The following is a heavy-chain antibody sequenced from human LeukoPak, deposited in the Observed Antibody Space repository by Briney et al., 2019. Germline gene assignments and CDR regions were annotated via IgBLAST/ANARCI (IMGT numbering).Heavy chain of an antibody. CDR2: ISGSGGST. Sequence: GGSLRLSCAASGFTFSSYGMNWVRQAPGKGLEWVSAISGSGGSTYYADSVKGRFTISRDNSKNTLYLQMNSLRAEDTAVYYCAKGPDKCSSTSCFSWFDPWGQGTLVTVSS. CDR1: GFTFSSYG. V-gene: IGHV3-23*01. CDR3: AKGPDKCSSTSCFSWFDP. J-gene: IGHJ5*02. D-gene: IGHD2-2*01.